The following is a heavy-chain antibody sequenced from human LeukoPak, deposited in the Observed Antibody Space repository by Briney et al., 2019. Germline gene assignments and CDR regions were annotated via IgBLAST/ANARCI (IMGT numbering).Heavy chain of an antibody. CDR3: AKSLHYYESSGYTNAFDI. Sequence: GGSLRLSCVASGFTFSSYAMSWVRQVPGKGLEWVSAISGNGGSTYFADSVKGRITISRDNSKNTLYLQMNSLRPEDTAGYYCAKSLHYYESSGYTNAFDIWGQGTMVTVSS. D-gene: IGHD3-22*01. CDR2: ISGNGGST. V-gene: IGHV3-23*01. CDR1: GFTFSSYA. J-gene: IGHJ3*02.